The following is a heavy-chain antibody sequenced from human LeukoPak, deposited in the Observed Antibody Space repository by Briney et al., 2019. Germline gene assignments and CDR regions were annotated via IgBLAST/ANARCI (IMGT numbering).Heavy chain of an antibody. Sequence: PGGSLRLSCAASGFTFSSSAMSGVRQAPGKGLEWVSGISSSGSGDNTYYADSVKGRFTISRDSSKNTLFLYMNTLRAEDTAIYYCAKDRTVGASYWYFDLWGRGTLVTVSS. J-gene: IGHJ2*01. CDR2: ISSSGSGDNT. D-gene: IGHD1-26*01. CDR3: AKDRTVGASYWYFDL. V-gene: IGHV3-23*01. CDR1: GFTFSSSA.